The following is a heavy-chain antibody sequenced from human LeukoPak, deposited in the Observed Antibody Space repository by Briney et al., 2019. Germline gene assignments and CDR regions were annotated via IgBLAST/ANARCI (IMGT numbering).Heavy chain of an antibody. CDR2: INHSGST. Sequence: SCKASGGTFSSYAISWIRQPPGKGLEWIGEINHSGSTNYNPSLKSRVTISVDTSKNQFSLKLSSVTAADTAVYYCARIGPIAVAGTFFDYWGQGTLVTVSS. CDR3: ARIGPIAVAGTFFDY. J-gene: IGHJ4*02. V-gene: IGHV4-34*01. D-gene: IGHD6-19*01. CDR1: GGTFSSYA.